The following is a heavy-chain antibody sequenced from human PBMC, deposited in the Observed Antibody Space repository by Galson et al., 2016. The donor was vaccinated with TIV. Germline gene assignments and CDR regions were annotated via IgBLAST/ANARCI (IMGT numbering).Heavy chain of an antibody. CDR1: GFTFNYYP. CDR3: VKTLLPDDYKKGMAPGFDH. Sequence: SLRLSCADAGFTFNYYPMHWVRQAPGKGLESVSGISGNGGTTYSADSMKGRFTISRDNSKNTLYLQMRSLTPEDTAVYHCVKTLLPDDYKKGMAPGFDHWGQGTLVTVSS. CDR2: ISGNGGTT. D-gene: IGHD5-24*01. V-gene: IGHV3-64D*06. J-gene: IGHJ4*02.